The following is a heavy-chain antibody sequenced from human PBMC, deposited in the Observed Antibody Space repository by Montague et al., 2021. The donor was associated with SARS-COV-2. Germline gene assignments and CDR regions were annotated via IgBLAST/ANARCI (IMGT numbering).Heavy chain of an antibody. V-gene: IGHV4-59*08. CDR1: GGSISSDY. D-gene: IGHD3-16*01. J-gene: IGHJ4*02. CDR2: VYYRGNT. Sequence: SETLSLTCTVSGGSISSDYWTWIRQSPGKGLEWIGFVYYRGNTYYSPSLRGRVTISVDTSRNHFSLTLSSVTAADTAIYYCARHYDHSSRVDSWGQGALVTVSS. CDR3: ARHYDHSSRVDS.